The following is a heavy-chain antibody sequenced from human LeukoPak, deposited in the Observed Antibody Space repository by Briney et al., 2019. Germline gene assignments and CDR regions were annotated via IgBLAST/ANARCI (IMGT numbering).Heavy chain of an antibody. Sequence: GRSLRLSCAASVFAFSRYGMRWVRQAPGKGLEGVALISHDGTNKNHADSVKGRFTISRDNSNNTLYLQMNSLRPEDTAVYYCARGPGALEYWGQGTLVTVSS. J-gene: IGHJ4*02. CDR2: ISHDGTNK. D-gene: IGHD2-2*01. V-gene: IGHV3-30*03. CDR3: ARGPGALEY. CDR1: VFAFSRYG.